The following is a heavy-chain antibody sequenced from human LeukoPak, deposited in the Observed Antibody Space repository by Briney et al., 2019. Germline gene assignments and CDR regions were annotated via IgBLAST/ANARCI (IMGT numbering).Heavy chain of an antibody. CDR1: GYTFTSYG. V-gene: IGHV1-18*01. J-gene: IGHJ4*02. CDR3: ARDFGGAVAGYYFDY. Sequence: ASVKVSCKASGYTFTSYGISWVRQAPGQGLEWMGWISAYNGNTNYAQKLQGRVTMTTDTSTSTAYMELRSLRSDDTAVYYCARDFGGAVAGYYFDYWGQGTLVTVSS. CDR2: ISAYNGNT. D-gene: IGHD6-19*01.